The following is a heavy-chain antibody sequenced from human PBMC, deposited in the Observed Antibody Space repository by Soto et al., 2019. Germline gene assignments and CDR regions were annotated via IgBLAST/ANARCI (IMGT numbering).Heavy chain of an antibody. J-gene: IGHJ6*02. Sequence: QVPLVQSGAEVKKPGASVKVSCKASGYTFTSYGISWVRQAPGQGLEWMGWISAYNGNTNYAQKLQGRVTMTTDTSTSTAYMELRSLISDDTAVYYCAREISGGDCYSSPPYYYYGMDVWGQGTTVTVSS. CDR3: AREISGGDCYSSPPYYYYGMDV. CDR1: GYTFTSYG. CDR2: ISAYNGNT. V-gene: IGHV1-18*01. D-gene: IGHD2-21*02.